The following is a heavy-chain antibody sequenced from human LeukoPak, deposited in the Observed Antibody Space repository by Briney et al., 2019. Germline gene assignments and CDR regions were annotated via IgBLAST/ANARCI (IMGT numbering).Heavy chain of an antibody. J-gene: IGHJ4*02. Sequence: SETLSLTCAVYGGSFSGYYWSWIRQPPGKGLEWIGEINHSGSTNYNPSLKSRVTISVDTSKNQFSLKLSSVTAADTAVYYCARAGSYGYNYWGQGTLVTVSS. CDR1: GGSFSGYY. CDR3: ARAGSYGYNY. V-gene: IGHV4-34*01. CDR2: INHSGST. D-gene: IGHD5-18*01.